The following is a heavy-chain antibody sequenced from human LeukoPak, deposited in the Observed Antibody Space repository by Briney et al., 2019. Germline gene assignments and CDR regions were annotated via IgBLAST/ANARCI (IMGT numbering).Heavy chain of an antibody. CDR1: GYTFTSYG. CDR3: ARGSSYGFSMGY. CDR2: ISTYNGDT. D-gene: IGHD3-16*01. Sequence: ASVKVSCKASGYTFTSYGINWVRQAPGQGLEWIGWISTYNGDTNYAQKLQGRVTMTTDTSTNTAYMELRTLRSDDTAVYYCARGSSYGFSMGYWGQGTLVIVSS. V-gene: IGHV1-18*01. J-gene: IGHJ4*02.